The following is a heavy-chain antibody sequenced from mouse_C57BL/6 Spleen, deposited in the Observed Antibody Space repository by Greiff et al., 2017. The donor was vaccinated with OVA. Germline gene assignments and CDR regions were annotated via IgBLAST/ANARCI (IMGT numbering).Heavy chain of an antibody. CDR3: TRNYYGSFYAMDY. CDR1: GYTFTDYE. Sequence: QVQLQQSGAELVRPGASVTLSCKASGYTFTDYEMHWVKQTPVHGLEWIGAIDPETGGTAYNQKFKGKAILTADKSSSTAYMELRSLTSEDSAVYYCTRNYYGSFYAMDYWGQGTSVTVS. CDR2: IDPETGGT. J-gene: IGHJ4*01. D-gene: IGHD1-1*01. V-gene: IGHV1-15*01.